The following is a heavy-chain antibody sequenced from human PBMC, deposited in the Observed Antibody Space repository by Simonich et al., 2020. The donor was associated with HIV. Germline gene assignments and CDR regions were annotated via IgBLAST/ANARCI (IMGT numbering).Heavy chain of an antibody. D-gene: IGHD3-3*01. V-gene: IGHV4-34*01. CDR2: INHSGIT. Sequence: VQLQQWGAGLLKPSETLSLTCAVYGGWFSGYDWIWIRQPPGKGLEWIGEINHSGITNYKASLNRRATISVDKSKNQFSLKLSSVTAADTAIYYCARRDRELILYFDYWGQGNLVTVSS. J-gene: IGHJ4*02. CDR3: ARRDRELILYFDY. CDR1: GGWFSGYD.